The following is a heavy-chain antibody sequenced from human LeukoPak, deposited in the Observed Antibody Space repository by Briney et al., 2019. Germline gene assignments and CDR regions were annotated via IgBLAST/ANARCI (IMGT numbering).Heavy chain of an antibody. Sequence: PSETLSLTCTVSGGSISSYYWSWIRQPPGKGLEWIGYIYYSGSTNYNPSLKSRVTISVDTSKNQFSLKLSSVTAADTAVYYCARDPGCSGGSCYYYYYYGMDVWAQGTTVTVSS. J-gene: IGHJ6*02. CDR3: ARDPGCSGGSCYYYYYYGMDV. CDR1: GGSISSYY. CDR2: IYYSGST. D-gene: IGHD2-15*01. V-gene: IGHV4-59*12.